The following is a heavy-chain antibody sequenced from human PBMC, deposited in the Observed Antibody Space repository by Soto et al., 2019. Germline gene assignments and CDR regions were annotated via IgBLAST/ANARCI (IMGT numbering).Heavy chain of an antibody. Sequence: SETLSLTCTVSGGSIISYYWSWIRQPPGKGLEWIGYIYYSGSTNYNPSLRSRVTISVDTSKNQFSLKLSSVTAADTAVYYCARGYCSGGSCYSYFDYWGQGTLVTVSS. CDR2: IYYSGST. D-gene: IGHD2-15*01. CDR1: GGSIISYY. J-gene: IGHJ4*02. V-gene: IGHV4-59*01. CDR3: ARGYCSGGSCYSYFDY.